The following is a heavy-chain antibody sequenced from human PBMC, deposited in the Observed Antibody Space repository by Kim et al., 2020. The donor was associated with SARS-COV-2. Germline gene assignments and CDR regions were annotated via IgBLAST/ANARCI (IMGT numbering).Heavy chain of an antibody. Sequence: SVKVSCKASGGTFSSYTISWVRQAPGQGLEWMGRIIPILGIANYAQKFQGRVTITADKSTSTAYMELSSLRSEDTAVYYCARALDILTGYHRDWGQGTLVTVSS. V-gene: IGHV1-69*02. D-gene: IGHD3-9*01. CDR2: IIPILGIA. J-gene: IGHJ4*02. CDR3: ARALDILTGYHRD. CDR1: GGTFSSYT.